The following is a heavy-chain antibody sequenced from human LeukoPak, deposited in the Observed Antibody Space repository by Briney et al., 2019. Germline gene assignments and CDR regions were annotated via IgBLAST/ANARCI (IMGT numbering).Heavy chain of an antibody. CDR3: AREWGPDAFDI. J-gene: IGHJ3*02. V-gene: IGHV3-30-3*01. CDR1: GFTFSSYA. Sequence: GGSLRLSCAASGFTFSSYAMHWVRQAPGKGLEWVAVISYDGSNKYYADSVKGRFTISRDNSKNTLYLQMNSLRAEDTAVYYCAREWGPDAFDIWGQGTMVTVSS. CDR2: ISYDGSNK. D-gene: IGHD1-26*01.